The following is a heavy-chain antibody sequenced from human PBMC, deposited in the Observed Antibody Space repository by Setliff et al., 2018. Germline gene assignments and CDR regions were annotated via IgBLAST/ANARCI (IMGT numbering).Heavy chain of an antibody. CDR3: AKDISGSIDY. Sequence: GSLRLSCAASGFTFNNYNMHWVRQAPGKGLEWVSIIAYDGGSTSYADSVKGRFTISRDNSKNSLYLQMNSLRTEDTALYYCAKDISGSIDYWGQGTLVTVSS. J-gene: IGHJ4*02. CDR2: IAYDGGST. CDR1: GFTFNNYN. V-gene: IGHV3-43*01. D-gene: IGHD5-12*01.